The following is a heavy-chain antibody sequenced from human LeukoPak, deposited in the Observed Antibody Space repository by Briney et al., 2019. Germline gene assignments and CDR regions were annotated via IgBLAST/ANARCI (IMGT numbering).Heavy chain of an antibody. V-gene: IGHV4-4*02. J-gene: IGHJ4*02. CDR1: GGSISSSNW. D-gene: IGHD6-13*01. CDR2: IYHSGST. Sequence: PSETLSLTCAVSGGSISSSNWWSWVRQPPGKGLEWIGEIYHSGSTNYNPSLKSRVTISVDTSKNQFSLKLSSVTAADTAVYYCARGYSSIWYAIDWGQGTLVTVSS. CDR3: ARGYSSIWYAID.